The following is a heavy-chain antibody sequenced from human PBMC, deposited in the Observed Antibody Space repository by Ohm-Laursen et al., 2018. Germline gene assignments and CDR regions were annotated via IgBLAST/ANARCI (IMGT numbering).Heavy chain of an antibody. CDR1: GGSISSYY. D-gene: IGHD6-19*01. CDR3: ARQESSGWYPDY. V-gene: IGHV4-4*07. Sequence: SDTLSLTCSVSGGSISSYYWSWIRQPAGKGLEWIGRIYTTGGTNNNPSLKIRVTMSVDTSKNQFSLKLSSVTAADTAVYYCARQESSGWYPDYWGQGTLVTVSS. J-gene: IGHJ4*02. CDR2: IYTTGGT.